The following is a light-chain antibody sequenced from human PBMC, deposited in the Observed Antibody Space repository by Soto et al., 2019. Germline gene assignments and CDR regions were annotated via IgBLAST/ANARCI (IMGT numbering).Light chain of an antibody. J-gene: IGLJ1*01. CDR3: SSYAGINNFV. CDR2: EVS. CDR1: SSDIGAYIY. V-gene: IGLV2-8*01. Sequence: QSALTQPPSASGSPGQSVTISCTGTSSDIGAYIYVSWYQQHPGKAPKLMISEVSRRPSGVPERFSGSKSGNTASLTVSGLQADDEAHYYCSSYAGINNFVFGTGTKLTVL.